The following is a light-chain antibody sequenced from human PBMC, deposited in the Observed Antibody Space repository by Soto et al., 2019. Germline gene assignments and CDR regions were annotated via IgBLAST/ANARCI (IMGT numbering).Light chain of an antibody. CDR3: CSYAGINTFKV. CDR1: SSDFVNYNL. Sequence: QSVLTQPASVSGSPGQSITISCTGSSSDFVNYNLVSWYQHHPGKAPKLMIYEGSKRPSGVSNRFSGSKSDNTASLTISGLQAEDDADYYCCSYAGINTFKVCATETKGTVL. J-gene: IGLJ1*01. CDR2: EGS. V-gene: IGLV2-23*01.